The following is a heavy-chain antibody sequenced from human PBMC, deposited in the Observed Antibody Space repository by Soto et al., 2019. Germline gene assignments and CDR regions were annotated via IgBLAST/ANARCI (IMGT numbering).Heavy chain of an antibody. CDR1: GFTFSSYA. V-gene: IGHV3-30-3*01. D-gene: IGHD6-19*01. Sequence: VGSLRLSGAASGFTFSSYAMHWVRQAPGKGLEWVAVISYDGSNKYYADSVKGRFTISRDNSKNTLYLQMNSLRAEDTAVYYCARASSYSSGWYLFDYWGQGTLVTVSS. CDR3: ARASSYSSGWYLFDY. J-gene: IGHJ4*02. CDR2: ISYDGSNK.